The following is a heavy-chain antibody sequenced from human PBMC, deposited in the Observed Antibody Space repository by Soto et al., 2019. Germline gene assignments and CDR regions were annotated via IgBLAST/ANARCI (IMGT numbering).Heavy chain of an antibody. CDR3: ARVTRFPDAFDI. J-gene: IGHJ3*02. V-gene: IGHV4-34*01. CDR1: GGSFGTSY. CDR2: INHNGDS. Sequence: QVHLQQWGAGLLKPSETLSLTCGVYGGSFGTSYWAWIRQSPEKGLEWIGEINHNGDSNYNPSLKMRVTISLDIAENQFSLKLTPVAAADTAVYYSARVTRFPDAFDIWGQGTPVIVSS.